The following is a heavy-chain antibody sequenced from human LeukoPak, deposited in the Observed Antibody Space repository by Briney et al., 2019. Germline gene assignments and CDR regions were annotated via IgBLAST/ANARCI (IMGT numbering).Heavy chain of an antibody. J-gene: IGHJ4*02. Sequence: PGGSLRLSCAASGFTVSSNYMSWVRQAPGRGLEWVSVISSAGNTYYADSVQGRFTMSRENPENTLYLQMDSLRAEDMAVYYCARAHDRGYYYGFDYWGQGTLVTVSS. CDR2: ISSAGNT. CDR3: ARAHDRGYYYGFDY. V-gene: IGHV3-66*01. D-gene: IGHD3-22*01. CDR1: GFTVSSNY.